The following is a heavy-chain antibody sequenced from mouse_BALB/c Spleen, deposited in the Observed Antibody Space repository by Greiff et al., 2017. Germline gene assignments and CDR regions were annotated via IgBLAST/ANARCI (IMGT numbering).Heavy chain of an antibody. CDR2: ISTYYGNT. Sequence: QVQLQQSGPELVRPGVSVKISCKGSGYTFTDYAMHWVKQSHAKSLEWIGVISTYYGNTNYNQKFKGKATMTVDKSSSPAYMELARLTSDDSAIYYCARDYRYDVDAMDYWGQGTSVTVSS. D-gene: IGHD2-14*01. CDR3: ARDYRYDVDAMDY. V-gene: IGHV1-67*01. CDR1: GYTFTDYA. J-gene: IGHJ4*01.